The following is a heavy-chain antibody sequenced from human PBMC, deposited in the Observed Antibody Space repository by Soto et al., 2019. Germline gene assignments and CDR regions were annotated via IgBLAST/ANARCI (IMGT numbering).Heavy chain of an antibody. CDR3: ARDREIVVVPAAMKDYYYYYGMDV. V-gene: IGHV3-30-3*01. J-gene: IGHJ6*02. CDR1: GFTFSSYA. CDR2: ISYDGSNK. Sequence: PVGSLRLSCAASGFTFSSYAMHWVRQAPGKGLEWVAVISYDGSNKYYADSVKGRFTISRDNSKNTLYLQMNSLRAEDTAVYYCARDREIVVVPAAMKDYYYYYGMDVWGQGTTVTVSS. D-gene: IGHD2-2*01.